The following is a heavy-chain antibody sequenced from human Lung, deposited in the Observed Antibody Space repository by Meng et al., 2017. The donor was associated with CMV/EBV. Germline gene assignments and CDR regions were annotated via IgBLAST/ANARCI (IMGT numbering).Heavy chain of an antibody. CDR1: TFRTDA. CDR3: AILRVGYCSASSCPPAY. Sequence: TFRTDAMSWLRQAPGQGLEGVGGIISIFGTASYAQRFQSRLTITTDESTSTAYMELSSLRSDDTAVFYCAILRVGYCSASSCPPAYWGQGTLVTVSS. V-gene: IGHV1-69*05. J-gene: IGHJ4*02. CDR2: IISIFGTA. D-gene: IGHD2-2*01.